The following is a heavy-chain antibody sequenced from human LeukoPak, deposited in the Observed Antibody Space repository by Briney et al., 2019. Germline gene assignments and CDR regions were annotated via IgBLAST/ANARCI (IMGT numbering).Heavy chain of an antibody. CDR3: ARDRCSSSSCYSDCYYGMDL. D-gene: IGHD2-2*01. V-gene: IGHV4-31*03. J-gene: IGHJ6*02. CDR1: GGSISSGGYY. Sequence: PSQTLSLTCTVAGGSISSGGYYWNWVRQHPGKGLEWIGYIYYSGNTYYNPSLKSRVTISLDTSKNQFSLKLSSVTAADTAVYYCARDRCSSSSCYSDCYYGMDLWGQGTTVTVSS. CDR2: IYYSGNT.